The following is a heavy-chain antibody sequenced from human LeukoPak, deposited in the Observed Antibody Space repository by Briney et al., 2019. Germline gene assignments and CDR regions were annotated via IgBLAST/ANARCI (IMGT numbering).Heavy chain of an antibody. J-gene: IGHJ3*02. D-gene: IGHD5-18*01. CDR1: GGSISSGGYY. V-gene: IGHV4-31*03. CDR3: ARERESGRGYNYGYDAFDI. Sequence: SETLSLTCIVSGGSISSGGYYWSWIRQHPGKGLEWMGNIYYSGSTYYNPSLKSRVTISVDTSKNQFSLKLSSVTAADTAVYCCARERESGRGYNYGYDAFDIWGQGTMVTVSS. CDR2: IYYSGST.